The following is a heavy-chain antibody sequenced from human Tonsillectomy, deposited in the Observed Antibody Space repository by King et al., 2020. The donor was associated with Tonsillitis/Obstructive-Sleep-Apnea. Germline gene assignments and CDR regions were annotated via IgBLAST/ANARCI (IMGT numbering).Heavy chain of an antibody. Sequence: VQLQQSGPGLVKPSQTLSLTCAISGDSVSSNSAACNWIRQSPSIGLACLGSTYYSSKWYNDYAVSVKSRITLNPDPSKNQFSLQLNSVTPEDTAVYYCARVRYGGNSGRGYFDYWGQGTLVTVSS. CDR3: ARVRYGGNSGRGYFDY. CDR2: TYYSSKWYN. V-gene: IGHV6-1*01. D-gene: IGHD4-23*01. J-gene: IGHJ4*02. CDR1: GDSVSSNSAA.